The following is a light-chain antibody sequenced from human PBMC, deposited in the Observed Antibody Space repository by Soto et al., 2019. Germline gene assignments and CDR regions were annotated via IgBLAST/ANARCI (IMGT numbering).Light chain of an antibody. CDR2: AAI. Sequence: EIVLTQSPGTLSLSPGERATLSCRASQTVSYSYLAWYQQKPGQAPRLLIYAAISRATGIPDRFSGSGSGTDFTLAISRLEPEDFAGYYCQQYGSSPRTFGQGTKVDIK. CDR1: QTVSYSY. CDR3: QQYGSSPRT. J-gene: IGKJ1*01. V-gene: IGKV3-20*01.